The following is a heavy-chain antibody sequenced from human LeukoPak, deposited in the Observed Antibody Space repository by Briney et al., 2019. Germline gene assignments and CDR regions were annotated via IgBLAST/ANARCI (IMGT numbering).Heavy chain of an antibody. Sequence: GGSLRLSCAASGFIFNNYWMNWVRQAPGKGLEWVANIKPDGGEKYYVDTVKGRFTISRDSARNTLYLQMNSLRAEDTAVYFCARWGVRSGTSDLFDYWGQGTLVIVSS. CDR3: ARWGVRSGTSDLFDY. CDR2: IKPDGGEK. V-gene: IGHV3-7*04. J-gene: IGHJ4*02. D-gene: IGHD3-10*01. CDR1: GFIFNNYW.